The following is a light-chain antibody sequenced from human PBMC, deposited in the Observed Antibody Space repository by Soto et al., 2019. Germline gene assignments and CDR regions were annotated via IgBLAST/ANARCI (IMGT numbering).Light chain of an antibody. CDR3: QQYNGYRTWT. J-gene: IGKJ1*01. Sequence: DLQMTQSQATLSASVGDRVSITCRSSQDISRWLAWYQQKPGKAPKVLIWDASSLQRGVPSRFTGSGSGTEFTLTINGLQPDDFATYYCQQYNGYRTWTFGQGTKVDIK. V-gene: IGKV1-5*01. CDR2: DAS. CDR1: QDISRW.